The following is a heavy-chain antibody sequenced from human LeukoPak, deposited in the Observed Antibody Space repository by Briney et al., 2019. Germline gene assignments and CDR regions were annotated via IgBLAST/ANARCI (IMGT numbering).Heavy chain of an antibody. V-gene: IGHV4-4*02. D-gene: IGHD6-13*01. CDR1: GGSISSSNW. Sequence: PSGTLSLTCAVSGGSISSSNWWSWVRQPPGKGLEWIGEIYHSGSTNYNPSLKSRVTISVDKSKNQFSLKLSSVTAADTAVYYCARDLWGRTAAAGNMDVWGKGTTVTVSS. CDR2: IYHSGST. CDR3: ARDLWGRTAAAGNMDV. J-gene: IGHJ6*03.